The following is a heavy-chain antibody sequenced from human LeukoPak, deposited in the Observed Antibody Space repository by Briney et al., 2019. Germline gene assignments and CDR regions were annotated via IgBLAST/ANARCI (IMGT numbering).Heavy chain of an antibody. CDR1: GGSISSGSYY. CDR2: IYTSGST. J-gene: IGHJ4*02. Sequence: SETLSLTCTVSGGSISSGSYYWSWIRQPAGKGLEWIGRIYTSGSTNYNPSLKSRVTISVDTSKNQFSLKLSSVTAEDTAVYYCARDSTAMVTDFDYWGQGTLVTVSS. V-gene: IGHV4-61*02. CDR3: ARDSTAMVTDFDY. D-gene: IGHD5-18*01.